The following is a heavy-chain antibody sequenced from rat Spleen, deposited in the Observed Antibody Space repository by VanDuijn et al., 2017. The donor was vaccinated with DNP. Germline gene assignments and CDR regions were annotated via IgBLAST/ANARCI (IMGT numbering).Heavy chain of an antibody. Sequence: EVQVVETGGGLVQPGRSLKLSCVASGFTFRSYWMFWIRQAPGKGLEWVASINTDGGSTYYPDSVKGRFTISRDNAKSTLYLQMDSLRSEETATYYCARHANYGSLVYAMDAWGQGTSVTVSS. CDR3: ARHANYGSLVYAMDA. V-gene: IGHV5-58*01. J-gene: IGHJ4*01. D-gene: IGHD1-3*01. CDR2: INTDGGST. CDR1: GFTFRSYW.